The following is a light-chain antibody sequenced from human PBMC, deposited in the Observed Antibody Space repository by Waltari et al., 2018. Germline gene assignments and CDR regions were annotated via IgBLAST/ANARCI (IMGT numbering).Light chain of an antibody. CDR2: GAS. CDR1: LSVRSN. CDR3: QQYNIWPRT. J-gene: IGKJ1*01. V-gene: IGKV3-15*01. Sequence: EMVMTQSPATLSVSPGERATISCRASLSVRSNLAWYQQKPGQAPRLLIYGASTRATGIPARFSVNGSGTEFTLTISSLQSEDFAVYYCQQYNIWPRTFGQGTKVEIK.